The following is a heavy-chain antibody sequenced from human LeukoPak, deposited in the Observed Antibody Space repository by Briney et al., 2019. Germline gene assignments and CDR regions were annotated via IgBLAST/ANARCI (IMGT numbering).Heavy chain of an antibody. V-gene: IGHV3-21*01. J-gene: IGHJ4*02. CDR3: ARVTEAPYYFDY. Sequence: GGSLRLSCAASGFTFSSYSMNWVRQAPGKGLEWVSSISSSSSYIYYADSVKGRFTISRDNAKNSLYLQMNSLRAEDTAVYYCARVTEAPYYFDYWGQGTLVTVPS. CDR1: GFTFSSYS. CDR2: ISSSSSYI.